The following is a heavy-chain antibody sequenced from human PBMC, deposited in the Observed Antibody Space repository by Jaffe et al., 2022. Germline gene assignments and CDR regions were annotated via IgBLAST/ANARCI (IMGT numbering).Heavy chain of an antibody. Sequence: QVHLVQSGAEVKMPGASVKVSCKASGYSFTDYYIHWVRQAPGQGLEWMGRIDPNSAGTKYAQKFQGRVTMTRDTSIRTAYMELDRLRSDDTAVYYCARVWGIAAPRSYLFDYCGQGTLVTVSS. CDR1: GYSFTDYY. J-gene: IGHJ4*02. CDR3: ARVWGIAAPRSYLFDY. D-gene: IGHD6-13*01. CDR2: IDPNSAGT. V-gene: IGHV1-2*06.